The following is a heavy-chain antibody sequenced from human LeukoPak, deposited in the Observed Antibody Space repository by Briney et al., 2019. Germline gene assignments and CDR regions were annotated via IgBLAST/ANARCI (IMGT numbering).Heavy chain of an antibody. J-gene: IGHJ4*02. Sequence: GEINHSGSTNYNPSLKSRVTISVDTSKNQFSLKLSSVTAADTAVYYCARGPMVRGVMVPNWGQGTLVTVSS. D-gene: IGHD3-10*01. CDR3: ARGPMVRGVMVPN. V-gene: IGHV4-34*01. CDR2: INHSGST.